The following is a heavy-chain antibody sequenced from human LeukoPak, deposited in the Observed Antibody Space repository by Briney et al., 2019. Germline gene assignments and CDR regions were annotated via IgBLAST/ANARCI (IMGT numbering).Heavy chain of an antibody. D-gene: IGHD2-2*01. J-gene: IGHJ4*02. V-gene: IGHV1-3*01. CDR1: GYTFTSYA. CDR3: ARGYCSSTSCYLGGNY. Sequence: GASVKVSCKASGYTFTSYAMHWVRQAPGQRLEWMGWINAGNGNTKYSQKFQGRVTITRDTSASTAYMELSSLRSEDTAVYYCARGYCSSTSCYLGGNYWSQGTLVTVSS. CDR2: INAGNGNT.